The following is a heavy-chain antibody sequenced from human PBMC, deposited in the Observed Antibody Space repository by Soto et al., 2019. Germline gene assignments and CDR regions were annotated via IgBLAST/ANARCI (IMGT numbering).Heavy chain of an antibody. CDR3: ARIGAADTFDY. CDR2: IIPIFGTA. V-gene: IGHV1-69*13. CDR1: GGTFSSYA. D-gene: IGHD6-13*01. Sequence: SVNVSCNASGGTFSSYAISWVRQAPGQGLEWMGGIIPIFGTANYAQKFQGRVTITADESTITAYMELSSLRSEDTAVYYCARIGAADTFDYWGQGTLVTVSS. J-gene: IGHJ4*02.